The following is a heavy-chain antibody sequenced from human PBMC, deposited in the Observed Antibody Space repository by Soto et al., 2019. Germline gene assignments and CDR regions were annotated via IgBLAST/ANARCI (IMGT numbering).Heavy chain of an antibody. V-gene: IGHV1-18*04. J-gene: IGHJ5*01. CDR2: ISTYTGDT. Sequence: QVQLVQSGAEVKRPGASVMLACKASGYTLTSYGISWVRQAPGQGLEWMGWISTYTGDTNYARKTQGRVTLTTDTSTNTAYMELRSLRSDDTAVYYCASGQGKDTGWYAFDSWGQGTLVIVSS. CDR3: ASGQGKDTGWYAFDS. CDR1: GYTLTSYG. D-gene: IGHD6-19*01.